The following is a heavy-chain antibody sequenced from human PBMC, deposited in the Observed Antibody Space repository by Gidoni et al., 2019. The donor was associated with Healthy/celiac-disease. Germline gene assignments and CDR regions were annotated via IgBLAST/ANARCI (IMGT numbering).Heavy chain of an antibody. Sequence: EVQLVESGGGVVRPGGSLSLSCAASGFTFDVYGMSWVRQAPRKGLEWVSGINWNGGSTGYADSVKGRFTISRDNAKNSLYLQMNSLRAEDTALYYCARDRMTLTGQGEYFDYWGQGTLVTVSS. V-gene: IGHV3-20*04. CDR1: GFTFDVYG. CDR3: ARDRMTLTGQGEYFDY. CDR2: INWNGGST. D-gene: IGHD1-1*01. J-gene: IGHJ4*02.